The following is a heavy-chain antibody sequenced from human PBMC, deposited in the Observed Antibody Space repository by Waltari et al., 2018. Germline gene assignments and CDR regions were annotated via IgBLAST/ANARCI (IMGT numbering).Heavy chain of an antibody. CDR1: GFTFSTYA. Sequence: EVQLLESGGGLLQPGGSLRLSCAASGFTFSTYAMTWVRQAPGKGLEWVSGSSGRGSSTYYADSVKGRFTISRDNAKNTLYLQMNSLRAEDTAVYYCAKADMIQLWLGSTFKFDYWGQGTLVTVSS. J-gene: IGHJ4*02. V-gene: IGHV3-23*01. CDR2: SSGRGSST. CDR3: AKADMIQLWLGSTFKFDY. D-gene: IGHD5-18*01.